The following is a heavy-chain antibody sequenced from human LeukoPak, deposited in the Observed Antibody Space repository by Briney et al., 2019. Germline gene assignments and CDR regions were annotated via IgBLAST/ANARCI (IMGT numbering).Heavy chain of an antibody. J-gene: IGHJ5*02. CDR3: ARRYYDFWSGYLNWFDP. V-gene: IGHV4-34*01. Sequence: SETLSLTCAVYGGSFSGYYWSWIRQPAGKGLEWIGEINHSGSTNYNPSLKSRVTISVDTSKNQFSLKLSSVTAADTAVYYCARRYYDFWSGYLNWFDPWGQGTLVTVSS. D-gene: IGHD3-3*01. CDR1: GGSFSGYY. CDR2: INHSGST.